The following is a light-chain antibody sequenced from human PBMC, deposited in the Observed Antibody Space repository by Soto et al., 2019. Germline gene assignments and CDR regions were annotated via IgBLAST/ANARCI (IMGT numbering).Light chain of an antibody. J-gene: IGLJ2*01. CDR1: SSNIGAGYD. CDR2: GNS. Sequence: QSVLTQPPSVSGAPGQRVTISCTGSSSNIGAGYDVHWYQQLPGTAPKLLIYGNSNRPSGVPDRFSGSKSGTSASLAITGLQAEDEADYYCQSYDSSHVVFGGGTKLTDL. CDR3: QSYDSSHVV. V-gene: IGLV1-40*01.